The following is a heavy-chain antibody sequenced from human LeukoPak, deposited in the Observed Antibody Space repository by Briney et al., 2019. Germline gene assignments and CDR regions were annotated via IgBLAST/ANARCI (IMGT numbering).Heavy chain of an antibody. V-gene: IGHV3-9*01. CDR3: AKGTTVVTPPYFDY. CDR1: GFTFDDYA. D-gene: IGHD4-23*01. Sequence: GGSLRLSCAASGFTFDDYAMHWVRHAPGKGLEWVSGISWNSGSIGYADSVKGRFTISRDNAKNSLYLQMNSLRAEDTALYYCAKGTTVVTPPYFDYWGQGTLVTASS. J-gene: IGHJ4*02. CDR2: ISWNSGSI.